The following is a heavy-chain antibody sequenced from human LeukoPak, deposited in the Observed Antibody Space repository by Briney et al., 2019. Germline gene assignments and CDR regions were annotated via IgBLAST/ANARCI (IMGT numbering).Heavy chain of an antibody. J-gene: IGHJ5*02. Sequence: GGSLRLSCAASGFTFSSYAMSWVCQAPGKGLEWVSSISGSGGETNYADSVKGRSTISRDNSKNTLHMQMNSLRAEDTAVYYCVKGGKSNGWYWFGPWGQGTLVTVSS. V-gene: IGHV3-23*01. D-gene: IGHD6-13*01. CDR1: GFTFSSYA. CDR2: ISGSGGET. CDR3: VKGGKSNGWYWFGP.